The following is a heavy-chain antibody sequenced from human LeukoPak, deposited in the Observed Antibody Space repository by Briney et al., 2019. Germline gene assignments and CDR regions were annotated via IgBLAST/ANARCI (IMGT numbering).Heavy chain of an antibody. CDR2: ISGGGGST. CDR1: GFTFTNYA. CDR3: VRNYYGSGTWDPFFDY. D-gene: IGHD3-10*01. V-gene: IGHV3-23*01. Sequence: GGSLRLSCATSGFTFTNYAMSWVRQAPGKGLQWVSGISGGGGSTYYADSVKGRFTISRDDSKNTLYLQMNSLRAEDTAVHYCVRNYYGSGTWDPFFDYWGQGTLVTVSS. J-gene: IGHJ4*02.